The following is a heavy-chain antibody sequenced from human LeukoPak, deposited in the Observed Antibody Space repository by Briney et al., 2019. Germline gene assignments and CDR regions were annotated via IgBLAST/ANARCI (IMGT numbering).Heavy chain of an antibody. CDR3: ASSPDGLFDY. V-gene: IGHV7-4-1*02. CDR1: GYTLTSYA. CDR2: INTNTGNP. Sequence: GASVKVSCKASGYTLTSYAMNWVRQAPGQGLEWMGWINTNTGNPTCAQGFTGRFVFSLDTSVSTAYLQISSLKAEDTAVYYCASSPDGLFDYWGQGTLVTVSS. J-gene: IGHJ4*02.